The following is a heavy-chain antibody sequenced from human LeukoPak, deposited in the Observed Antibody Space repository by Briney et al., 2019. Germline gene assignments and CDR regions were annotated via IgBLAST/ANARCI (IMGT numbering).Heavy chain of an antibody. J-gene: IGHJ4*02. V-gene: IGHV4-61*02. Sequence: PSQTLSLTCTVSGGSFTSHNYYWSWIRQPAGKGLEWIGRIYASGNTNYNPYLKSRVTISVDTSKNQFSLKLTSVTAADTAVYYCAREGYDSLWGQGTLVTVSS. CDR2: IYASGNT. D-gene: IGHD3-3*01. CDR3: AREGYDSL. CDR1: GGSFTSHNYY.